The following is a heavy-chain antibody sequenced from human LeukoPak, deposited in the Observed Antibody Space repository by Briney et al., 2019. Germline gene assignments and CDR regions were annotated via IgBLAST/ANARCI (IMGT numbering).Heavy chain of an antibody. CDR2: ISAYNGNT. D-gene: IGHD6-6*01. CDR3: AARRSIAAQFDY. J-gene: IGHJ4*02. V-gene: IGHV1-18*04. CDR1: GYTFTGYY. Sequence: ASVKVSCKASGYTFTGYYMHWVRQAPGQGLEWMGWISAYNGNTNYAQKLQGRVTMTTDTSTSTAYMELRSLRSDDTAVYYCAARRSIAAQFDYWGQGTLVTVSS.